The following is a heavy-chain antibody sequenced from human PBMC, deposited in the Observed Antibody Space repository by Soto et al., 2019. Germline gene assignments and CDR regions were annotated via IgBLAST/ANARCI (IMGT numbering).Heavy chain of an antibody. CDR2: ISHSGGST. CDR1: GFTFSSYG. D-gene: IGHD3-9*01. CDR3: AKAPYDMLTYYFHY. V-gene: IGHV3-23*01. Sequence: EVQLLESGGGLVQPGGSLRLACAASGFTFSSYGMSWVRRAPGKGLEWVSTISHSGGSTNYADSVKGRFTISRDNSKNTLYLQMNSLRAEDTDVYYCAKAPYDMLTYYFHYWGEGTLVTVSS. J-gene: IGHJ4*02.